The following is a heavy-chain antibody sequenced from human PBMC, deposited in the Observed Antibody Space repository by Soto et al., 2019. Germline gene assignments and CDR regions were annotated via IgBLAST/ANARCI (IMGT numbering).Heavy chain of an antibody. CDR1: GFTFSSYG. CDR2: ISYDGSNK. D-gene: IGHD2-2*03. Sequence: GGSLRLSCAASGFTFSSYGMHWVRQAPGKGLEWVAVISYDGSNKYYADSVKGRFTISRDNSKNTLYLQMNSLRAEDTAVYYCAKDWIGSLDYWGQGTLVTVPQ. V-gene: IGHV3-30*18. J-gene: IGHJ4*02. CDR3: AKDWIGSLDY.